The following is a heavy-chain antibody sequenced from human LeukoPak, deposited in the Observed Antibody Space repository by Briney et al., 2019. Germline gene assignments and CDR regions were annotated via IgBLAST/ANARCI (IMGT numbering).Heavy chain of an antibody. J-gene: IGHJ4*02. Sequence: GGSLRLSCAASGFTFSSYYMSWVRQAPGKGLEWVSSISSSSTYMFYADSVRGRFTISRDNAKNSLYLQMNSLRAEDTAVYYCARDRGSGWHTFDYWGQGTLGTVSA. CDR3: ARDRGSGWHTFDY. V-gene: IGHV3-21*01. CDR1: GFTFSSYY. D-gene: IGHD6-19*01. CDR2: ISSSSTYM.